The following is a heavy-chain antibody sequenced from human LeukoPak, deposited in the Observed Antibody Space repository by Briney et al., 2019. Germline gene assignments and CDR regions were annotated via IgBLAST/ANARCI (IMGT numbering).Heavy chain of an antibody. D-gene: IGHD6-19*01. J-gene: IGHJ4*02. CDR3: ARARSSGWPDY. Sequence: KTSETLSLTCTVSGGSISSYYWSWIRQPPGKGLEWIGYIYYSGSTNYNPSLKSRVTISVDTSKNQFSLKLSSVTAVDTAVYYCARARSSGWPDYWGQGTLVTVSS. CDR2: IYYSGST. CDR1: GGSISSYY. V-gene: IGHV4-59*01.